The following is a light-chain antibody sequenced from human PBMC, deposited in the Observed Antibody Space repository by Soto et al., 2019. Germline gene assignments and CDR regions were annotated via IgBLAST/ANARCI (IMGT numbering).Light chain of an antibody. V-gene: IGKV3-20*01. CDR1: QSVSSSY. CDR3: QQYGSSPQIT. Sequence: DILLTPNTGTLSLSSGERANLSFRAIQSVSSSYLAWYQQKPGQAPRLLIYGASSRATGIPDRFSGSGSGTDFTLTISRLEPEDFAVYYCQQYGSSPQITFGQRRRPEIK. CDR2: GAS. J-gene: IGKJ5*01.